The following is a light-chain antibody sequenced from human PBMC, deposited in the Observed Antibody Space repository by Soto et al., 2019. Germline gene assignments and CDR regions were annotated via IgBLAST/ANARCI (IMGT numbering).Light chain of an antibody. J-gene: IGLJ3*02. CDR3: LLSYSGTRPWV. V-gene: IGLV7-46*01. Sequence: QSVVTQEPSLTVSPGGTVTLTCASSTGAVTSGHSPYWFQQRPGQAPRTLIYDTSKKHSWTPARFSGSLLGGKAALTLSGAQPEDEAEYYCLLSYSGTRPWVFGGGTKVTVL. CDR2: DTS. CDR1: TGAVTSGHS.